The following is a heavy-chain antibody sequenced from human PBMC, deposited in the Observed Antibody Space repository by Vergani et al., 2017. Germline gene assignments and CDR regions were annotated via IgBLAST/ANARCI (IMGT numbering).Heavy chain of an antibody. D-gene: IGHD6-13*01. J-gene: IGHJ6*03. V-gene: IGHV3-23*04. CDR1: GFTFSSYA. Sequence: VQLVESGGGVVQPGRSLRLSCAASGFTFSSYAMSWVRQAPGKGLEWVSAISGSGGSTYYADSVKGRFTISRDNSKNTLYLQMNSLRAEDTALYYCAKAGLAAAGTDYYYYYMDVWGKGTTVTVSS. CDR3: AKAGLAAAGTDYYYYYMDV. CDR2: ISGSGGST.